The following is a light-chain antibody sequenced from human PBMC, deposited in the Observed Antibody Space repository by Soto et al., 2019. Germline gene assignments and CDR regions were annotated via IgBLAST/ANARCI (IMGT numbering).Light chain of an antibody. CDR1: QSVSSY. J-gene: IGKJ1*01. V-gene: IGKV3-11*01. CDR2: EAS. Sequence: EIVLTQSPATLSLSPGERATLSCRASQSVSSYLAWYQQKPGQAPRLLMYEASTRATGIPARFSGGGSGTDCTLTIISLEAADFEVYYCQQRSDWPWTFGQGPKVEIK. CDR3: QQRSDWPWT.